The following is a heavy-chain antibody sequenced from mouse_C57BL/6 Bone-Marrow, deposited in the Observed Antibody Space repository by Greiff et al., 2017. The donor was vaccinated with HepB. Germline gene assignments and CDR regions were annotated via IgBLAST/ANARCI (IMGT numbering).Heavy chain of an antibody. Sequence: EVMLVESGGDLVKPGGSLKLSCTASGFTFSTSGMSWVRQTLDKRLEWVATINTGGTYTYYPDSVKGRFTISKDAAKNTLFLLMSSLRSEDSAIYYCARDQFDYYFDYWGPGTTLTVSS. J-gene: IGHJ2*01. CDR3: ARDQFDYYFDY. CDR2: INTGGTYT. CDR1: GFTFSTSG. V-gene: IGHV5-6*01.